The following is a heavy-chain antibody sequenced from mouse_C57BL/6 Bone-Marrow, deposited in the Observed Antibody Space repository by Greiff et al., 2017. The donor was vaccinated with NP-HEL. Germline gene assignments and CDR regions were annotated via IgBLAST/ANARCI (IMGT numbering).Heavy chain of an antibody. V-gene: IGHV1-22*01. CDR3: ARARWLLSFAY. CDR1: GYTFTDYN. J-gene: IGHJ3*01. Sequence: EVQLQQSGPELVKPGASVKMSCKASGYTFTDYNMHWVKQSHGKSLEWIGYINPNNGGTSYNQKFKGKATLTVTKSSSTAYMELRSLTSEDSVVYYCARARWLLSFAYWGQGTLVTVSA. D-gene: IGHD2-3*01. CDR2: INPNNGGT.